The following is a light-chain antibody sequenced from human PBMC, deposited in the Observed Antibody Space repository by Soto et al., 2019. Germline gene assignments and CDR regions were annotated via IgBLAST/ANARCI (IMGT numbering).Light chain of an antibody. CDR2: VAS. CDR3: QQTNSFPVT. Sequence: DIQLTQSPSFLSASIGDGVTITCRASQDINSYLAWYQQKPGKAPKLLIYVASTLHSGVPSRFRGSGSGTQFTLTISSLQPEDFGSYYCQQTNSFPVTFGGGTTVEIK. V-gene: IGKV1-9*01. J-gene: IGKJ4*01. CDR1: QDINSY.